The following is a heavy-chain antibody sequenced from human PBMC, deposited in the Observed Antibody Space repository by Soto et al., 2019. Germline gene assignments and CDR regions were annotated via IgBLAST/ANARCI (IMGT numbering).Heavy chain of an antibody. Sequence: GGSLRLSCAASGFTFSSYGMHWVRQAPGKGLEWVAVIWYDGSNKYYADSVKGRFTISRDNSKNTLYLQMNSLRAEDTAVYYCARDVSYYDILTGYQIPPHFDYWGQGTLVTVSS. CDR1: GFTFSSYG. CDR2: IWYDGSNK. V-gene: IGHV3-33*01. CDR3: ARDVSYYDILTGYQIPPHFDY. D-gene: IGHD3-9*01. J-gene: IGHJ4*02.